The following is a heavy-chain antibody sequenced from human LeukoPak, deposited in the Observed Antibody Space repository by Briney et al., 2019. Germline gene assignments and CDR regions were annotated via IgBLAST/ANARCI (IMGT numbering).Heavy chain of an antibody. J-gene: IGHJ4*02. D-gene: IGHD4-11*01. Sequence: GSSXKVSCKASGGTFSGYAISWVRQAPGQGLEWMGRIIPIFGTANYAQKFQGRVTITTDESTSTAYMELSSLRSEDTAVYYCARHDYSNFVYYDYWGQGTPATVSS. CDR3: ARHDYSNFVYYDY. CDR1: GGTFSGYA. CDR2: IIPIFGTA. V-gene: IGHV1-69*05.